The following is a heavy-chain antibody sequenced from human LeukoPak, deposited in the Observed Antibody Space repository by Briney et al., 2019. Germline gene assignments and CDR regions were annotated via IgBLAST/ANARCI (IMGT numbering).Heavy chain of an antibody. J-gene: IGHJ5*02. Sequence: PSETLSLTCTVSGGSISSYYWTWIRQPPGKGLEWIGYIYYSGSTNYNPSLKSRVTISVDTSKNQFSLKLSSVTAADTAVYYCARVKDWFDPWGQGTLVTVSS. CDR1: GGSISSYY. V-gene: IGHV4-59*01. CDR2: IYYSGST. CDR3: ARVKDWFDP.